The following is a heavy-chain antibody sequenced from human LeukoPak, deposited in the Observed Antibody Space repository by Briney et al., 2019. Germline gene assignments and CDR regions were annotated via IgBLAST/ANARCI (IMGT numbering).Heavy chain of an antibody. CDR3: ATHTVTTSNWFDP. CDR1: GGSSSGYY. J-gene: IGHJ5*02. D-gene: IGHD4-17*01. CDR2: INHSGST. V-gene: IGHV4-34*01. Sequence: SETLSLTCVLYGGSSSGYYWSWIRQPPGKGLEWIGEINHSGSTNYNPSLKSRVTISVDTSKNQFSLKLSSVTAADTAVYYCATHTVTTSNWFDPWGQGTLVTVSS.